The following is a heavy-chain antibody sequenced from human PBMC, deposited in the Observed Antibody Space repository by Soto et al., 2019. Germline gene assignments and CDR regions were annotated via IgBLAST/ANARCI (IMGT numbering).Heavy chain of an antibody. CDR3: AKALQQWLRFDY. V-gene: IGHV3-23*01. J-gene: IGHJ4*02. CDR1: GFTFGSYA. Sequence: GGSLRLSCAASGFTFGSYAMSWVRQAPGKGLEWVSAISGSGGSTYYADSVKGRFTFSRDNSKNTLYLQMNSLRAEDTAVYYCAKALQQWLRFDYWGQGTLVTVSS. D-gene: IGHD6-19*01. CDR2: ISGSGGST.